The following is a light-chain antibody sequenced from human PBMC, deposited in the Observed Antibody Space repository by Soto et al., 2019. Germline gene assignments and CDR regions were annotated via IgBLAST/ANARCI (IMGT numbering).Light chain of an antibody. CDR2: AAS. J-gene: IGKJ1*01. V-gene: IGKV3-20*01. CDR3: QQYGTAPWA. CDR1: QSVGRNY. Sequence: EIVLTQFPGTLSLSPGERATLSCRASQSVGRNYVAWYQQKPGQAPRVIIYAASNRASGIPDRFSGCGSGSDFTLTISRLEPEDFAVYYCQQYGTAPWAFGQGTKVEIK.